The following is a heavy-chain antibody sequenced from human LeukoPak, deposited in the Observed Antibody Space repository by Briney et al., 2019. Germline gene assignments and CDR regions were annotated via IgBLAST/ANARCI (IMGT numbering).Heavy chain of an antibody. CDR1: GYTFTGDY. Sequence: ASVKVSCKASGYTFTGDYMHWVRQAPGQGLEWMGRINPNSGGTNYAQKFQGRVTMTRDTSISTAYMELSRLRSDDTVVYYCARARKGSGWYYFDYWGQGTLVTVSS. V-gene: IGHV1-2*05. CDR2: INPNSGGT. CDR3: ARARKGSGWYYFDY. D-gene: IGHD6-19*01. J-gene: IGHJ4*02.